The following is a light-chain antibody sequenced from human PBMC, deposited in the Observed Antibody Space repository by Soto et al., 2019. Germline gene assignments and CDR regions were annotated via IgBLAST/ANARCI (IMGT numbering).Light chain of an antibody. CDR3: ETWDSNTWV. V-gene: IGLV4-60*03. CDR1: SGHSCYI. Sequence: QLVLTQSSSASASLGSSVKLTCTLSSGHSCYIIAWHQQQPGKAPRYLMKLEGSGNYNKGSGVPDRFSGSSSGADRYLTIANLQSEDEADYYCETWDSNTWVFGGGTKVTVL. CDR2: LEGSGNY. J-gene: IGLJ3*02.